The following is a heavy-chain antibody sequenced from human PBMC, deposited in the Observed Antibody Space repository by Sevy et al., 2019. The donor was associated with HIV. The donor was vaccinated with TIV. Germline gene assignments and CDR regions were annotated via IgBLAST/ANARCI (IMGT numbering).Heavy chain of an antibody. D-gene: IGHD3-22*01. CDR1: GYTFTGYY. CDR2: INPNNGGT. V-gene: IGHV1-2*06. CDR3: AGVGSEYYYDGSGYYYFDY. Sequence: ASVKVSCKASGYTFTGYYMHWVRQAPGQGLEWMGRINPNNGGTNYAQKFQGRVTMTRETSISTAYMELSRLRSDGTAVDYCAGVGSEYYYDGSGYYYFDYWGQGTLVTVSS. J-gene: IGHJ4*02.